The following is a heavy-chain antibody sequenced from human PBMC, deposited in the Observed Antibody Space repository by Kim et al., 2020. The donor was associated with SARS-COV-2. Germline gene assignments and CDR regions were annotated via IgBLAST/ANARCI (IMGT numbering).Heavy chain of an antibody. CDR2: ISWNSGSI. Sequence: GGSLRLSCAASGFTFGDYAMHWVRQAPGKGLEWVSGISWNSGSIGYADSVKGRFTISRDNAKNSLYLQMNSLRAEDTALYYCAKVQTPGGYDYYYYGMDVWGQGTTVTVSS. CDR3: AKVQTPGGYDYYYYGMDV. CDR1: GFTFGDYA. V-gene: IGHV3-9*01. D-gene: IGHD5-12*01. J-gene: IGHJ6*02.